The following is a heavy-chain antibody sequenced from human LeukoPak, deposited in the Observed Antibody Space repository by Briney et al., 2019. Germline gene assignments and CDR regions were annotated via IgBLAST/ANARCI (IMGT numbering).Heavy chain of an antibody. CDR3: ASHRYCSSTSCVFDY. J-gene: IGHJ4*02. Sequence: ASETLSLTCAVYGGSFSGYYWSWIRQPPGKGLEWIGEINHSGSTNYNPSLKSRVTVSVDTSKNQFSLKLSSVTAADTAVYYCASHRYCSSTSCVFDYWGQGTLVTVSS. V-gene: IGHV4-34*01. CDR1: GGSFSGYY. CDR2: INHSGST. D-gene: IGHD2-2*01.